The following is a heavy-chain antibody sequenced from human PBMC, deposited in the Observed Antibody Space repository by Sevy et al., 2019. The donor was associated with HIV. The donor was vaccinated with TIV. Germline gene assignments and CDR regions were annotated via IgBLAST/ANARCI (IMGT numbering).Heavy chain of an antibody. D-gene: IGHD5-12*01. Sequence: SETLSLTCTVSGGSISSYYWSWIRQPPGKGLEWIGYIYYSGSTNYNPSLKSRVTISVDTSKNQFSLRLSSMTAADTAVYYCARVRDGYNRLGYYGMDVWGQGTTVTVSS. V-gene: IGHV4-59*01. CDR3: ARVRDGYNRLGYYGMDV. CDR2: IYYSGST. CDR1: GGSISSYY. J-gene: IGHJ6*02.